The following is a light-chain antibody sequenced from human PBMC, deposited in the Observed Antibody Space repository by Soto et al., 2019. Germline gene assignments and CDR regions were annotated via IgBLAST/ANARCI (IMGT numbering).Light chain of an antibody. CDR3: QQYNNWPRT. Sequence: EIVMTQSPATLSLSPGERATLSFRASQSVNSNLAWYQQKAGQAPRLLIYGTSTRATGFPARFSGSGSGTDFTLTISSLQFEDFAVYYCQQYNNWPRTFGQGTKVDIK. CDR1: QSVNSN. J-gene: IGKJ1*01. V-gene: IGKV3-15*01. CDR2: GTS.